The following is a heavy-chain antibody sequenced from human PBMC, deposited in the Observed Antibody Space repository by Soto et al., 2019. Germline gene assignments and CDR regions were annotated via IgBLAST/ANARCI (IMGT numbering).Heavy chain of an antibody. J-gene: IGHJ4*02. D-gene: IGHD3-16*01. Sequence: SLRLSCAASGFTVSNNYMSWVRQAPGKGLEWVSLIYSGGGTYYADSVKGRFTISRDSSKNTLYLQMNSLRAEDTAMYYCAAYSHKGYWGQGTLVTVSS. CDR1: GFTVSNNY. V-gene: IGHV3-66*01. CDR3: AAYSHKGY. CDR2: IYSGGGT.